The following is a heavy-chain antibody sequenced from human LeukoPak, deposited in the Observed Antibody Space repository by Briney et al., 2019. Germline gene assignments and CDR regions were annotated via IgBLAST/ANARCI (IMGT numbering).Heavy chain of an antibody. Sequence: SETLSLTCTVSGGSISSYYWSWIRQPAGKGLEWLGRIYTSGSTNYNPSLKSRVTMSVDTSKNQFSLKLRSVTAADTAVYYCARVTYSTSSMSLDAFDIWGQGTMVTVSS. CDR1: GGSISSYY. J-gene: IGHJ3*02. CDR2: IYTSGST. V-gene: IGHV4-4*07. D-gene: IGHD6-6*01. CDR3: ARVTYSTSSMSLDAFDI.